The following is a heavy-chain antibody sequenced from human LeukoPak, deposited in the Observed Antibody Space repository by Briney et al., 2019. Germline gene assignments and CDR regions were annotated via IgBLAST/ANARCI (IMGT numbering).Heavy chain of an antibody. CDR1: GGSFSGYY. V-gene: IGHV4-34*01. J-gene: IGHJ4*02. CDR3: ARGKGYCSGGSCYPTRRRAYYFDY. Sequence: SETLSLTCTVSGGSFSGYYWSWIRQPPGKGLEWIGEINHSGSTNYNPSLKSRVTISVDTSKNQFSLKLSSVTAADTAVYYCARGKGYCSGGSCYPTRRRAYYFDYWGQGTLVTVSS. CDR2: INHSGST. D-gene: IGHD2-15*01.